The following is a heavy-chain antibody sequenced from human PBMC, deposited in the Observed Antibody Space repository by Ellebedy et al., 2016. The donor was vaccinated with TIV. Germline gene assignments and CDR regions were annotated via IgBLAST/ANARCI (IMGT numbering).Heavy chain of an antibody. CDR3: AREDPHSSGFDY. CDR1: GGSISSYY. V-gene: IGHV4-59*01. Sequence: MPSETLSLTCTVSGGSISSYYWSWIRQPPGKGLEWIGYIYYSGSTNYNPSLKSRVTISEDTSKNQFSLKLSSVTAADTAVYYCAREDPHSSGFDYWGQGTLVTVSS. CDR2: IYYSGST. D-gene: IGHD3-22*01. J-gene: IGHJ4*02.